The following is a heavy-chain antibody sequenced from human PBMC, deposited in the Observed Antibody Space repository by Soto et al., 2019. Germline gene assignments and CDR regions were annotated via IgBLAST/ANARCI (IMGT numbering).Heavy chain of an antibody. CDR3: AKMASGDGDYLDY. CDR2: ISASGGST. V-gene: IGHV3-23*01. D-gene: IGHD3-10*01. J-gene: IGHJ4*02. Sequence: EVQLLESGGGLVQPGGSLRRSCAASGFTFSSYAMSWVRQAPGKGLEWVSGISASGGSTYYADSVKGRFTISRDNSKNTLYLQMNSLRPEDTAVYYCAKMASGDGDYLDYWGQGTLVTVSS. CDR1: GFTFSSYA.